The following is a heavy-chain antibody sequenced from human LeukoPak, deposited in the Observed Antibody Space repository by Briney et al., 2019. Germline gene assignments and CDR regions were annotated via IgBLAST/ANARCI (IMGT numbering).Heavy chain of an antibody. D-gene: IGHD2-2*02. CDR1: GFTFSSYA. CDR3: AKDTRYCSSTSCYTVGGGFDY. J-gene: IGHJ4*02. V-gene: IGHV3-23*01. Sequence: PGGSLRLSCAASGFTFSSYAMSWVRQAPGKGLEWGSVISGSCGSTYYADSVKGRFTISRDNSKNTLYLQMNSLRAEDTAVYYCAKDTRYCSSTSCYTVGGGFDYWGQGTLVTVSS. CDR2: ISGSCGST.